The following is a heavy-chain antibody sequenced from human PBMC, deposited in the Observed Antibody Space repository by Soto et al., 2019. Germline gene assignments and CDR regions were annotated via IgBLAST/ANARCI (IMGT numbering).Heavy chain of an antibody. Sequence: SETLSLTCTVSGGSISSSSYYWDWIRQPPGKGLEWIGSIYYSGSTYYNPSLKSRVTISVDTSKNQFSLKLSSVTAADTAVYYCARRGRITMIATDYWGQGTLVTVSS. CDR2: IYYSGST. D-gene: IGHD3-22*01. V-gene: IGHV4-39*01. J-gene: IGHJ4*02. CDR1: GGSISSSSYY. CDR3: ARRGRITMIATDY.